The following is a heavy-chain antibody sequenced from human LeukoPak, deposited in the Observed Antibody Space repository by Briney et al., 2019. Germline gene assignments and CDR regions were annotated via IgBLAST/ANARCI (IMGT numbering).Heavy chain of an antibody. J-gene: IGHJ6*04. D-gene: IGHD2-15*01. CDR2: ISSSGNTV. V-gene: IGHV3-48*03. Sequence: PGGSLRLSCAASGFTFSSYEMNWGRQAPGQGLEWVASISSSGNTVHYAGSVKGRFTISRDNAKNSLYLQMNRLTAEDTAVYYCTKETPQMDVWGKGTTVTVSS. CDR3: TKETPQMDV. CDR1: GFTFSSYE.